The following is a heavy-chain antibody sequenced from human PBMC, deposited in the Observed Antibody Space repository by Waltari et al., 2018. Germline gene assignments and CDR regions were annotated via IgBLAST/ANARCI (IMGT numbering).Heavy chain of an antibody. CDR1: GYSISSGYY. V-gene: IGHV4-38-2*01. J-gene: IGHJ4*02. CDR2: IYHSGST. CDR3: TSLTLYSSGLPWY. Sequence: QVQLQESGPGLVKPSETLSLTCAVSGYSISSGYYWGWIRQPPGKGLEWIGSIYHSGSTYYNPSLKSRVTISVDTSKNQFSLKLSSVTAADTAVYYCTSLTLYSSGLPWYWGQGTLVTVSS. D-gene: IGHD6-19*01.